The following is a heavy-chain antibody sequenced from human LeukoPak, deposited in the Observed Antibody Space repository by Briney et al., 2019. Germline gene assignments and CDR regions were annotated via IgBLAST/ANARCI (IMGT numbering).Heavy chain of an antibody. D-gene: IGHD1-7*01. V-gene: IGHV3-23*01. CDR3: AKRRGLELLYYYYMDV. J-gene: IGHJ6*03. CDR1: GLTFSRYG. CDR2: ISGSGGRT. Sequence: GGSLRLSCAASGLTFSRYGMSWVRQAPGKGLEWVSAISGSGGRTYYADSVKGRFTISRDKSKNTLYLQMNSLRAEDTAVYYCAKRRGLELLYYYYMDVWGKGTTVTVSS.